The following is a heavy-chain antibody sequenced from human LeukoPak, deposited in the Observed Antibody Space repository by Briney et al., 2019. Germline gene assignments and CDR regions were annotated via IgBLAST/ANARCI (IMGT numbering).Heavy chain of an antibody. V-gene: IGHV4-61*02. CDR1: GGSISSSSYF. J-gene: IGHJ5*02. CDR3: ASDPTAYDFWSGSPGGWWP. D-gene: IGHD3-3*01. CDR2: MYTSGST. Sequence: SETLSLTCTVSGGSISSSSYFWSWIRQPAGKGLEWIGRMYTSGSTDYNPSLKSRVTISVDTSKNKFSLKLTSVTAADTAVYYCASDPTAYDFWSGSPGGWWPWGQGTLVTVSS.